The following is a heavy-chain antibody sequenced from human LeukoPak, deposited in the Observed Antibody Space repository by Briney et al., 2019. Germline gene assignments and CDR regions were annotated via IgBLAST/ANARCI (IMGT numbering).Heavy chain of an antibody. J-gene: IGHJ5*02. CDR2: MNPNSGNT. Sequence: ASVKVSCKASGYIFTSYDINWVRQATGQGLEWMGWMNPNSGNTGYAQKFQGRVTMTRNTSISTAYMELSSLRSEDTAVYYCARGPLSKRNWFDPWGQGTLVTVSS. CDR3: ARGPLSKRNWFDP. D-gene: IGHD2/OR15-2a*01. CDR1: GYIFTSYD. V-gene: IGHV1-8*01.